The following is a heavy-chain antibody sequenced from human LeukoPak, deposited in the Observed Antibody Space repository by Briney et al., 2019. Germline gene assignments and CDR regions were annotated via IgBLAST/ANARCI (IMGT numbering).Heavy chain of an antibody. CDR3: ARMQVGRDGYKDWFDP. Sequence: GASVKVSCKASGGTFSSYAISWVRQAPGQGLEWMGRIIPILGIANYAQKFQGRVTITADKSTSTVYMELSSLRSEDTAVYYCARMQVGRDGYKDWFDPWGQGTLVTVSS. D-gene: IGHD5-24*01. J-gene: IGHJ5*02. V-gene: IGHV1-69*04. CDR2: IIPILGIA. CDR1: GGTFSSYA.